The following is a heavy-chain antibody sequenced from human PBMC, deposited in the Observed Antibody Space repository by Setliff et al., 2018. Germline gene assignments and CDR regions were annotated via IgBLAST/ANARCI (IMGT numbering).Heavy chain of an antibody. D-gene: IGHD3-16*02. V-gene: IGHV4-39*07. CDR1: GGSISSGGYY. CDR2: INHSGST. J-gene: IGHJ6*03. CDR3: ARATDDYVWGSYRYTNYYYMDV. Sequence: SETLSLTCTVSGGSISSGGYYWSWIRQPPGKGLEWIGEINHSGSTNYNPSLKSRVTISVDTSKNQFSLKLSSVTAADTAVYYCARATDDYVWGSYRYTNYYYMDVWGKGTTVTVSS.